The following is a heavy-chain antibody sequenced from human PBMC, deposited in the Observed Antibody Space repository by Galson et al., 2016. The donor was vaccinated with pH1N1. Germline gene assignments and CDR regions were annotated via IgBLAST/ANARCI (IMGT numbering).Heavy chain of an antibody. D-gene: IGHD4-17*01. CDR2: IYWDDDK. V-gene: IGHV2-5*02. CDR1: GFSLSTSGVG. Sequence: PALVKPTQTLTLTCTFSGFSLSTSGVGVGWVRQPPGKALEWLALIYWDDDKRYSQSLKSRLTITKDTSKNQVVLTMTNMDPVDTATYYCARNGYGDYVGYFDYWGQGTLVTVSS. J-gene: IGHJ4*02. CDR3: ARNGYGDYVGYFDY.